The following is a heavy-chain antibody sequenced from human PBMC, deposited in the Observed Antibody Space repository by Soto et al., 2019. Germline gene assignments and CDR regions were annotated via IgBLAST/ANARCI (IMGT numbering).Heavy chain of an antibody. J-gene: IGHJ4*02. CDR1: GYIFTSYY. V-gene: IGHV1-46*03. CDR3: SRVDPGETSPFDH. D-gene: IGHD3-10*01. Sequence: ASVKVSCKASGYIFTSYYLHWVRQAPGQGLEWMGWINPFDGSRMFAQSFQGRVTMARDTSTSTVYMELSSLRSEDTAVYYCSRVDPGETSPFDHWGQGTLVTVSS. CDR2: INPFDGSR.